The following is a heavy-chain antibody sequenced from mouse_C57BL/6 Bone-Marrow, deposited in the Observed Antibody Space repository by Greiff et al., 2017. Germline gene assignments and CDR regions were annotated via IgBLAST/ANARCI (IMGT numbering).Heavy chain of an antibody. J-gene: IGHJ2*01. CDR1: GYAFSSSW. CDR3: ARLRLGRPDY. V-gene: IGHV1-82*01. D-gene: IGHD4-1*01. CDR2: IYPGDGDT. Sequence: QVQLQQSGPELVKPGASVKISCKASGYAFSSSWMNWVKQRPGKGLEWIGRIYPGDGDTNYNGKFKGKATLTADKSSSTAYMQLSSLTSEDSAVYFCARLRLGRPDYWGQGTTRTVSS.